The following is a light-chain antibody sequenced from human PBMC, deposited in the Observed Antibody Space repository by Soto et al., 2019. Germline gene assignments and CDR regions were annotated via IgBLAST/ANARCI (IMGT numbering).Light chain of an antibody. CDR2: GVS. J-gene: IGKJ4*01. Sequence: EIVLTQSPATLSVSPGERATLSCRASQSVRYNLAWYQQKPGQPPRLLISGVSTRATGIPARFSGSGSATEFTLTISTLQSEDFAIYYCQQYHNWPPLTFGGGTKVEIK. V-gene: IGKV3-15*01. CDR3: QQYHNWPPLT. CDR1: QSVRYN.